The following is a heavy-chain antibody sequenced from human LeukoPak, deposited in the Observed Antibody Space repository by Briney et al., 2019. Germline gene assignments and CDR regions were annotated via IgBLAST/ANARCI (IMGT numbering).Heavy chain of an antibody. J-gene: IGHJ6*03. CDR1: GGSISSYY. CDR2: IYTCWST. V-gene: IGHV4-4*09. Sequence: PSETLSLTCTVSGGSISSYYWSGLRKPPGKGLKGIGYIYTCWSTNYYHSLKSRLTITVDPSKNQFPLKLSSAPAAVTAEYYCARRRIAAAGTGSGSCHNYYYYYMDVWGKGTTVTVSS. D-gene: IGHD6-13*01. CDR3: ARRRIAAAGTGSGSCHNYYYYYMDV.